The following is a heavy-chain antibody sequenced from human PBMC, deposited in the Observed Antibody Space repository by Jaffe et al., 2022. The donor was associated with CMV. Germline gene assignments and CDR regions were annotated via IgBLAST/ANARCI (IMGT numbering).Heavy chain of an antibody. V-gene: IGHV1-46*01. CDR3: ARGDGTIFGVVIGTVEDAFDI. CDR2: INPSGGTT. CDR1: GYTFISSY. J-gene: IGHJ3*02. D-gene: IGHD3-3*01. Sequence: QVQLVQSGAEVKKPGASVKVSCKASGYTFISSYIHWVRQAPGQGLEWMGIINPSGGTTSYAQKFQGRVTMTRDTSTSTVYMELSSLRSEDTAVYYCARGDGTIFGVVIGTVEDAFDIWGQGTMVTVSS.